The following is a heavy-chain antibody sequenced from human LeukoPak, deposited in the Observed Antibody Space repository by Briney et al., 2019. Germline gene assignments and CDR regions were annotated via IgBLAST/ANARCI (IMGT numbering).Heavy chain of an antibody. CDR3: ASSVRYYGSGSSFDY. J-gene: IGHJ4*02. CDR2: IYYSGST. V-gene: IGHV4-30-4*01. Sequence: PSQTLSLTCTVSGGSISSGDYYWSWIHQPPGKGLEWIGYIYYSGSTYYNPSLKSRATISVDTSKNQFSLKLSSVTAADTAVYYCASSVRYYGSGSSFDYWGQGTLVTVSS. CDR1: GGSISSGDYY. D-gene: IGHD3-10*01.